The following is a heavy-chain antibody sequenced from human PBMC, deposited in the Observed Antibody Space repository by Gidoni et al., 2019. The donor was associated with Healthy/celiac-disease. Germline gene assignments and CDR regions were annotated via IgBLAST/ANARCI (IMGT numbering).Heavy chain of an antibody. J-gene: IGHJ4*02. D-gene: IGHD2-21*02. V-gene: IGHV3-23*01. CDR1: GFTFSSYA. CDR2: ISGSGGST. CDR3: AKEGGDYCFDY. Sequence: EVQLLESGGGLVQLGGSLSSSCAPSGFTFSSYAMSRVRQAPVKGLEGVSAISGSGGSTYYADSVKGRFTISRDNSKNTLYLQMNSLRAEDTAVYYCAKEGGDYCFDYWGQGTLVTVSS.